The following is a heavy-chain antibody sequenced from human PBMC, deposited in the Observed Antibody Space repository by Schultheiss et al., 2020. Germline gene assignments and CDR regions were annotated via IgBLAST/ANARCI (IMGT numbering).Heavy chain of an antibody. CDR1: GGSISSGGYY. CDR2: IYYSGST. D-gene: IGHD3-10*01. J-gene: IGHJ5*02. V-gene: IGHV4-61*08. Sequence: SETLSLTCTVSGGSISSGGYYWSWIRQHPGKGLEWIGYIYYSGSTNYNPSLKSRVTISVDTSKNQFSLKLSSVTAADTAVYYCARVTLITMVRGSGFDPWGQGTLVTVSA. CDR3: ARVTLITMVRGSGFDP.